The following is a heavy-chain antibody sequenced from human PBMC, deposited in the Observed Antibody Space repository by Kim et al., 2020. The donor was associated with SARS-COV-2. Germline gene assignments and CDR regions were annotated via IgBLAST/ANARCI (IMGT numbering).Heavy chain of an antibody. V-gene: IGHV3-11*01. CDR2: XSSSGSTI. CDR1: GFTFSDYY. J-gene: IGHJ6*01. D-gene: IGHD6-6*01. CDR3: XTPIAAXPPXXYYXGXDV. Sequence: GGSLRLSCAASGFTFSDYYMSWIRQAPGKGLEWVSYXSSSGSTIYYADSVKGRFTISRXXAKNSLYLQMNSLRAEDTAVYYCXTPIAAXPPXXYYXGXDV.